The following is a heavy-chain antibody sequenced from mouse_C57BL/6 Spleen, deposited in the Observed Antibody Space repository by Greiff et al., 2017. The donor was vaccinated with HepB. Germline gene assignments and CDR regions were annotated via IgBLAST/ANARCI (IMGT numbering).Heavy chain of an antibody. V-gene: IGHV14-1*01. D-gene: IGHD1-1*01. Sequence: EVQLQQSGAELVRPGASVKLSCTASGFNIKDYYMHWVKQRPEQGLEWIGRIDPEDGDTEYAPKFQGKATMTADTSSNTAYLQRSSLTSEDTAVYYCTPYYDGSSDEYFDVWGTGTTVTVSS. CDR3: TPYYDGSSDEYFDV. CDR1: GFNIKDYY. J-gene: IGHJ1*03. CDR2: IDPEDGDT.